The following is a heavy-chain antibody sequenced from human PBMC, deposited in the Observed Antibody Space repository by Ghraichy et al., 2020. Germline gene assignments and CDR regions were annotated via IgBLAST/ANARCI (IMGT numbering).Heavy chain of an antibody. CDR1: GYTFTTYA. Sequence: ASVKVSCKASGYTFTTYAMYWVRQAPGQRLEWMGWISPGNGNTKYSQKFQGRVTITRDTSASTAYMELSSLTSEDTAVYYCARGGATGGSGTPPYYYYMDVWGRGTTVTVSS. V-gene: IGHV1-3*01. CDR3: ARGGATGGSGTPPYYYYMDV. D-gene: IGHD3-10*01. J-gene: IGHJ6*03. CDR2: ISPGNGNT.